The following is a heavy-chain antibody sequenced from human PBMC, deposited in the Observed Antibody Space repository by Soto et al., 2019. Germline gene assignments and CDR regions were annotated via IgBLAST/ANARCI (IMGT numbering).Heavy chain of an antibody. CDR2: MNPNSGNT. CDR3: ARGGATRGNQGHYYYYMDV. V-gene: IGHV1-8*01. J-gene: IGHJ6*03. CDR1: GYTFTSYD. D-gene: IGHD1-26*01. Sequence: GASVKVSFKASGYTFTSYDINWVRQATGQGLEWMGWMNPNSGNTGYAQKFQGRVTMTRNTSISTAYMELSSLRSEDTAVYYCARGGATRGNQGHYYYYMDVWGKGTTVTVSS.